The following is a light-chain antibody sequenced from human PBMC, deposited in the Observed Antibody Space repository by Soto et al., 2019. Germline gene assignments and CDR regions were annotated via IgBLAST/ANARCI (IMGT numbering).Light chain of an antibody. CDR1: SSDVGGYNY. CDR2: EVS. J-gene: IGLJ1*01. V-gene: IGLV2-8*01. CDR3: SSFDGNNTCV. Sequence: QSVLTQPPSASGSPGQSVTISCTGTSSDVGGYNYVSWYQQHPGKAPKLMIYEVSKRPSGVPDRFSGSKSGNTASLTVSGLQAEDEADYYCSSFDGNNTCVFGPGTKVTVL.